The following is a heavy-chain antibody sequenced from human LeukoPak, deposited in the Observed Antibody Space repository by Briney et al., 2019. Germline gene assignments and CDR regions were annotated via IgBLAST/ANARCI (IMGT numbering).Heavy chain of an antibody. V-gene: IGHV1-18*01. J-gene: IGHJ6*03. CDR2: ISAYNGNT. CDR1: GHTFTSYG. Sequence: ASVKVSCKASGHTFTSYGISWVRQAPGQGLEWMGWISAYNGNTNYAQKLQGRVTMTTDTSTSTAYMELRSLRSDDTAVYYCARSLTVAGTRRYYYYMDVWGKGTTVTVSS. D-gene: IGHD6-19*01. CDR3: ARSLTVAGTRRYYYYMDV.